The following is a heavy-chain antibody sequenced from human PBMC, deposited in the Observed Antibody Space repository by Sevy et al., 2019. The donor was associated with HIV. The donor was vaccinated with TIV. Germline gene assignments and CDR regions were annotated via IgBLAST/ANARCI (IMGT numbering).Heavy chain of an antibody. CDR3: ARDMADTAMVNDAFDI. D-gene: IGHD5-18*01. J-gene: IGHJ3*02. CDR1: GFTFSSYW. V-gene: IGHV3-7*03. CDR2: IKQDGSEK. Sequence: GGSLRLSCAASGFTFSSYWMSWVRQAPGNGLEWVANIKQDGSEKYYVDSVKGRFTISRDNAKNSLYLQMNSLRAEDTAVYYCARDMADTAMVNDAFDISGQGTLVTVSS.